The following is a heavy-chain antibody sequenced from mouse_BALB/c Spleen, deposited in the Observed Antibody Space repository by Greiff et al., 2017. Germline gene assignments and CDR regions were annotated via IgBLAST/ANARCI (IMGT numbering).Heavy chain of an antibody. Sequence: VQLQQSGAELMKPGASVKISCKATGYTFSSYWIEWVKQRPGHGLEWIGEILPGSGSTNYNEKFKGKATFTADTSSNTAYMQLSSLTSEDSAVYYCARRGDYYGSRRYFDVWGAGTTVTVSS. D-gene: IGHD1-1*01. CDR1: GYTFSSYW. CDR3: ARRGDYYGSRRYFDV. J-gene: IGHJ1*01. V-gene: IGHV1-9*01. CDR2: ILPGSGST.